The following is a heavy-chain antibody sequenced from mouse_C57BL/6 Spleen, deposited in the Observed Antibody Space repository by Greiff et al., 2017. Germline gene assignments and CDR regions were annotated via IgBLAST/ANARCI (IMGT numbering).Heavy chain of an antibody. J-gene: IGHJ4*01. D-gene: IGHD1-3*01. CDR1: GYTFTSYW. CDR3: ARGSIFYTMDY. Sequence: QVQLQQPGAELVRPGSSVKLSCKASGYTFTSYWMDWVKQRPGQGLEWIGNIYPSDSETHYNQKFKDKATLTVDKSSSTAYMQLSSLTSEDSAVYYGARGSIFYTMDYWGQGTSVTVSS. V-gene: IGHV1-61*01. CDR2: IYPSDSET.